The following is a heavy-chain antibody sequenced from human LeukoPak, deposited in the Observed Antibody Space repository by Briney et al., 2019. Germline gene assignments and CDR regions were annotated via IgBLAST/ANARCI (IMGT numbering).Heavy chain of an antibody. CDR3: ARGLSAGHYYYYYGMDV. V-gene: IGHV3-66*01. CDR1: GFTVSSNY. CDR2: IYSGGST. J-gene: IGHJ6*02. D-gene: IGHD2/OR15-2a*01. Sequence: PGGSLRLSCAASGFTVSSNYMSWVRQAPGKGLEWVSVIYSGGSTYYADSVKGRFTIPRDNSKNTLYLQMNSLRAEDTAVYYCARGLSAGHYYYYYGMDVWGQGTTVTVSS.